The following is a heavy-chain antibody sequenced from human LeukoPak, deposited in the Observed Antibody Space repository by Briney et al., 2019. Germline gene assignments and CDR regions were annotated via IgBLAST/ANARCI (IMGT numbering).Heavy chain of an antibody. Sequence: SETLSLTCAVSGGSISSSNWWSWVRQSPGKGLEWIGEIYHSGSTNYNPSLKSRVTISVDKSKNQFSLKLNSVTAADTAVYYCARESRDSNAFDIWGQGTMVTVSS. CDR1: GGSISSSNW. V-gene: IGHV4-4*02. CDR3: ARESRDSNAFDI. D-gene: IGHD6-13*01. J-gene: IGHJ3*02. CDR2: IYHSGST.